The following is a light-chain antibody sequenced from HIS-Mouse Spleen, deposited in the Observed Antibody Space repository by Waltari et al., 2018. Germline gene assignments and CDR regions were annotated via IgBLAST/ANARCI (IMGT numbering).Light chain of an antibody. J-gene: IGLJ3*02. CDR3: CSYAGSYTWV. V-gene: IGLV2-11*01. CDR2: DVS. Sequence: QSALTQPRSVSGSPGQSVTISCTGTSRDVGCYNYVSWYQQHPGKAPKLMIYDVSKRPSGVPDRFSGSKSGNMASLTISGLQAEDEADYYCCSYAGSYTWVFGGGTKLTVL. CDR1: SRDVGCYNY.